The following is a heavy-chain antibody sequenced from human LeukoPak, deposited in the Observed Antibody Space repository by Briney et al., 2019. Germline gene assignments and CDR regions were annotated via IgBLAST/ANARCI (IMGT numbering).Heavy chain of an antibody. D-gene: IGHD4-17*01. CDR1: GFTFNSYS. CDR3: ATYDYGDYVAFDI. V-gene: IGHV3-21*01. Sequence: GGSLNLSCAASGFTFNSYSMNWVRPAPGKGLERVSSISSSSSYIYYADSVKGRFTISRDNAKNSLYLQMNSLRAEDTAVYYCATYDYGDYVAFDIWGQGTMVTVSS. J-gene: IGHJ3*02. CDR2: ISSSSSYI.